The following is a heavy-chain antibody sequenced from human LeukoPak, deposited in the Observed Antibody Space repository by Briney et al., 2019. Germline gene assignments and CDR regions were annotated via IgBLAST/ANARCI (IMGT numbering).Heavy chain of an antibody. Sequence: GGSLRLSCAASGCTFSSYGMSWVRRAPGKGPEWVSGISGSGGNTYYPDSVKGRITNSRDNPQNTLYLQMNILRAEETAVYYCAKVVSGYHFDYWGQGTLVTVSS. CDR2: ISGSGGNT. D-gene: IGHD5-18*01. CDR3: AKVVSGYHFDY. V-gene: IGHV3-23*01. J-gene: IGHJ4*02. CDR1: GCTFSSYG.